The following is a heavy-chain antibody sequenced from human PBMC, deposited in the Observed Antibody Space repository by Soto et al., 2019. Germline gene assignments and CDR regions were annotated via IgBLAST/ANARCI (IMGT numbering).Heavy chain of an antibody. CDR2: ISYDGDNK. J-gene: IGHJ4*02. CDR1: GFSFSDYG. V-gene: IGHV3-30*18. CDR3: AKLLGSGIYFPHGY. Sequence: QVQLVESGGGVVQPGRSLRLSCAASGFSFSDYGMHWVRQAPGKGLEWVAVISYDGDNKYYPDSEKGRFTISRDNSKNTLYLQMNSLRAEDTAVYFCAKLLGSGIYFPHGYWGQGTLVTVSS. D-gene: IGHD3-10*01.